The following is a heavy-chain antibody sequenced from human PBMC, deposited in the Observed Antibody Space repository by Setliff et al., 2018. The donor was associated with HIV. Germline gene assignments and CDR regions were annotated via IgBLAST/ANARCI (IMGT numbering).Heavy chain of an antibody. V-gene: IGHV4-59*08. Sequence: SETLSLTCTVSGGSISGYYWSWIRQPPGKGLEWIAYIYYSGSTNYNPSLKSRVTIWMDTSKSQFSLRLTSVAAADTASYYCVRASHMTPGNLLHSTGPYYSYYMDVWGRGTTVTVSS. CDR2: IYYSGST. CDR1: GGSISGYY. D-gene: IGHD4-4*01. J-gene: IGHJ6*03. CDR3: VRASHMTPGNLLHSTGPYYSYYMDV.